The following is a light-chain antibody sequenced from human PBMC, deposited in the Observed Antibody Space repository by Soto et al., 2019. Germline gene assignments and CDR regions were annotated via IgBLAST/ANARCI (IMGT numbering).Light chain of an antibody. CDR1: SSDVGGYNS. CDR2: EVS. V-gene: IGLV2-14*01. CDR3: SSYTPGITLVYV. Sequence: QSVLTQPASVSGSPGQSITISCTGTSSDVGGYNSVSWYQQHPGKAPKLMIYEVSNRPSGVSNRFSGSKSGNTASLTISGRQAEAEADYNCSSYTPGITLVYVFGTGTKLTVL. J-gene: IGLJ1*01.